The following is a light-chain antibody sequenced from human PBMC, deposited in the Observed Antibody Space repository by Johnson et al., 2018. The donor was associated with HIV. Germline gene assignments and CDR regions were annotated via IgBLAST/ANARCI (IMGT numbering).Light chain of an antibody. J-gene: IGLJ1*01. CDR1: SSNIGNNV. Sequence: QAVLTQPPSVSAAPGQRVTRSYSGSSSNIGNNVVSWFRQLPLRAPKVLIYDNNNRPSGIPDRFSGSKSGTSATLGITGLPTGDEADYYCGTWDSSLSAYVFGTGTKVTVL. V-gene: IGLV1-51*01. CDR3: GTWDSSLSAYV. CDR2: DNN.